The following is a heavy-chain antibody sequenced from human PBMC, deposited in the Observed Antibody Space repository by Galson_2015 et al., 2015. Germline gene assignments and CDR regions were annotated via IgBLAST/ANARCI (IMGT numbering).Heavy chain of an antibody. CDR1: GYSFPSYW. CDR2: IYPGDSNT. D-gene: IGHD6-13*01. J-gene: IGHJ4*02. CDR3: ARLIGQQLYY. V-gene: IGHV5-51*01. Sequence: QSGAEVKKPGESLKISCKGSGYSFPSYWIGWVRQMSGKGLEWTGIIYPGDSNTIYSPSFQGQATISADKSTSTAYLLWSSLKASDTAMYYCARLIGQQLYYWGQGTLVTVSS.